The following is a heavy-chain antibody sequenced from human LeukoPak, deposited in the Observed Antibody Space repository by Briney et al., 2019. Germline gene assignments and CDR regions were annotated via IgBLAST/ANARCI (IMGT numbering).Heavy chain of an antibody. CDR1: GFTFSSYA. D-gene: IGHD1-26*01. Sequence: PGGSLRLSCAASGFTFSSYAMSWVRQAPGKGLEWVSAISGSGGSTYYADSVKGRFTISRDNSKNTLYLQMNSLRAEDTAVYYCAKLLGRWELRQPIDYWGQGTLVTVSS. J-gene: IGHJ4*02. CDR3: AKLLGRWELRQPIDY. V-gene: IGHV3-23*01. CDR2: ISGSGGST.